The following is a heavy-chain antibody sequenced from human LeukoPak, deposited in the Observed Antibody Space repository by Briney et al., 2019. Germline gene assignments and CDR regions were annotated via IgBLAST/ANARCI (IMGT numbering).Heavy chain of an antibody. CDR2: ISGSGGST. Sequence: PGGSLRLSCAASGFTFSSYAMSWVRQAPGKGLEWVSAISGSGGSTYYADSVKGRFTISRDNSKNTLYPQMNSLRAEDTAVYYCAKAYYDFWSGTVHLDYWGQGTLVTVSS. CDR1: GFTFSSYA. CDR3: AKAYYDFWSGTVHLDY. V-gene: IGHV3-23*01. D-gene: IGHD3-3*01. J-gene: IGHJ4*02.